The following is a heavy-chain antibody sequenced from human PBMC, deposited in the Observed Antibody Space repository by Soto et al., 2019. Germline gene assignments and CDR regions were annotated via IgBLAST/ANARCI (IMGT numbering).Heavy chain of an antibody. CDR2: ISSSSTI. Sequence: PGGSLRLSCAASGFIFNSYSMNWVRQAPGKGLEWVSYISSSSTIYYADSVKGRFTISRDNAKNSLYLQMNSLRAEDTAVYYCASSPVAISYYYYMDVWGIGTTVTVSS. D-gene: IGHD2-2*01. V-gene: IGHV3-48*01. CDR1: GFIFNSYS. CDR3: ASSPVAISYYYYMDV. J-gene: IGHJ6*03.